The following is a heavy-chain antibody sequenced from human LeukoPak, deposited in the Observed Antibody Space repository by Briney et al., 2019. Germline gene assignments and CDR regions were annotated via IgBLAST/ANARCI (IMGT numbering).Heavy chain of an antibody. Sequence: PSETLSLTCTASGGSMNDYYWSWIRQPPGKGLEWIASFYYSGSTAYNPSLKSRATISLDTSKNQVSLNLNSVTAADTAVYYCARNGRDGSGYSSNWFDPWGQGTLVTVSS. V-gene: IGHV4-59*01. J-gene: IGHJ5*02. CDR3: ARNGRDGSGYSSNWFDP. CDR2: FYYSGST. CDR1: GGSMNDYY. D-gene: IGHD3-22*01.